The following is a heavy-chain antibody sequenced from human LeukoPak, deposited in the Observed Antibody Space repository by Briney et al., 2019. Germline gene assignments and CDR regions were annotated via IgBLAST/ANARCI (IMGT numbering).Heavy chain of an antibody. V-gene: IGHV3-53*01. Sequence: GGSMRLSCEASGFNVSNNYMSWVRQAPGKGLEWVSVIYRGGSSYYADSVKGRFTISRDSSKNTLYLQMNSLRAEDTAVYYCARDYYASGSYYLGYWGQGTLVTVSS. J-gene: IGHJ4*02. CDR3: ARDYYASGSYYLGY. CDR1: GFNVSNNY. D-gene: IGHD3-10*01. CDR2: IYRGGSS.